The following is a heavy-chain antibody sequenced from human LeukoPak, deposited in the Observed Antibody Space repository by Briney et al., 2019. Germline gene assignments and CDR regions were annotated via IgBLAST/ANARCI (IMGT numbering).Heavy chain of an antibody. CDR2: IFYSGST. CDR3: ARLSRGGYYFDY. Sequence: PSETLSLTCTVPGGSIRSGGYYWDWIRQPPGKGLEWIGTIFYSGSTYYSPSLKSRVTISVDTSRNQFFLNLSSVTAADTAVYYCARLSRGGYYFDYWGQGTLVTVSS. D-gene: IGHD3-10*01. J-gene: IGHJ4*02. CDR1: GGSIRSGGYY. V-gene: IGHV4-39*01.